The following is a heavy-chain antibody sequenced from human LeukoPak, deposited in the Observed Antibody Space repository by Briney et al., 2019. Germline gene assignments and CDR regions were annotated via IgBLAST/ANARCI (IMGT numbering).Heavy chain of an antibody. CDR3: ARDYYDSSGYPRGDDAFDI. CDR1: GGSISSYY. D-gene: IGHD3-22*01. CDR2: IYTSGST. V-gene: IGHV4-4*07. J-gene: IGHJ3*02. Sequence: SETLSPTCTVSGGSISSYYWSWIRQPAGKGLEWIGRIYTSGSTNYNPSLKGRVTMSVDTSKNQFSLKLSSVTAADTAVYYCARDYYDSSGYPRGDDAFDIWGQGTMVTVSS.